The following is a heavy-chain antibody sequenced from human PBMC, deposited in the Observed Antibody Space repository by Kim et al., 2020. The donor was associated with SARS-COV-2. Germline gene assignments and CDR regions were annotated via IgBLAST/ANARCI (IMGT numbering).Heavy chain of an antibody. D-gene: IGHD5-18*01. J-gene: IGHJ4*02. CDR1: GFTFSDHY. Sequence: GGSLRLSCAVSGFTFSDHYMDWVRQAPGKGLEWVARTRNKARSYTTEYAASVKGRFTISRDDSKNSLYLQMNSLKTEDTAVYYCARLDSSYSYDYWGQGTLVTVSS. CDR3: ARLDSSYSYDY. V-gene: IGHV3-72*01. CDR2: TRNKARSYTT.